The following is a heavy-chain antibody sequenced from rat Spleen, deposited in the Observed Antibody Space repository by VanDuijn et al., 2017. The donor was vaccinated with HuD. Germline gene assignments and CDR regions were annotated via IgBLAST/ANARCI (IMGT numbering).Heavy chain of an antibody. CDR3: ARGLYSSYIYGVMDA. J-gene: IGHJ4*01. CDR2: INTDGGST. CDR1: GFTFSSYW. V-gene: IGHV5-58*01. D-gene: IGHD1-2*01. Sequence: EVQLVETGGGLVQPGRSLKLSCVASGFTFSSYWMYWIRQAPGKGLEWISSINTDGGSTYYPDSVKGRFTISRDNAENTVYLQMNSLRSEDTATYFCARGLYSSYIYGVMDAWGQGASVTVSS.